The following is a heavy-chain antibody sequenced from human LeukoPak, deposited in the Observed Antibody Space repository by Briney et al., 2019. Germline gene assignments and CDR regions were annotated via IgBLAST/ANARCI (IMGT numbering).Heavy chain of an antibody. CDR3: AKDPGSSSWLFDY. Sequence: AGGSLRLSCAASGFTFSSYGMHWVRQAPGKGLEWVAVISYDGSNKYYADSVKGRFTISRDNSKNTLYLQMNSLRAEDTAVYYCAKDPGSSSWLFDYWGQGTLVTVSS. CDR1: GFTFSSYG. CDR2: ISYDGSNK. J-gene: IGHJ4*02. V-gene: IGHV3-30*18. D-gene: IGHD6-13*01.